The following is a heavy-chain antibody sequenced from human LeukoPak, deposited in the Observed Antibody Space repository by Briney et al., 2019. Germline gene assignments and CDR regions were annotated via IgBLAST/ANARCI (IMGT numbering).Heavy chain of an antibody. CDR3: ARSPTKRVPEDY. CDR1: GGSISSYY. D-gene: IGHD2-2*01. CDR2: IFHSGST. J-gene: IGHJ4*02. V-gene: IGHV4-59*12. Sequence: SETLSLTCAVSGGSISSYYWSWIRQPPGKGLEWIGQIFHSGSTSYSPSLKSRVTISVDKSKNQFSLRLTSVTAADTAVYYCARSPTKRVPEDYWGQGTLVTVSS.